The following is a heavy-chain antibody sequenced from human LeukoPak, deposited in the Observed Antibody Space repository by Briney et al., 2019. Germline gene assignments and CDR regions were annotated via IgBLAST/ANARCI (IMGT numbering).Heavy chain of an antibody. CDR3: PKLSRGYTDYDPYDY. CDR1: GFTFDIFD. Sequence: GGSLIPSCAASGFTFDIFDMTWGRQAPGKGLEWGSALIGSGISTYYADSVKGRFIISRDNSNNTLYLQMNSLRAEHTALYYCPKLSRGYTDYDPYDYWGQGTLVSVSS. J-gene: IGHJ4*02. D-gene: IGHD4-17*01. V-gene: IGHV3-23*01. CDR2: LIGSGIST.